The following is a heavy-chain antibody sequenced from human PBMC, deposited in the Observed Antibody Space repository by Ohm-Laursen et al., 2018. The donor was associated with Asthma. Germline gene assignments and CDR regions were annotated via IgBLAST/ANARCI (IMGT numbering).Heavy chain of an antibody. Sequence: SLRLSCAASGFSFSSYTMNWVRQAPGKGLEWVSYISSSSSSLYYADSVKGRFTISRDDAKNSLYLQMNSLRAEDTAVYYCARATYSYGSTARYYGMDVWGQGTTVTVSS. J-gene: IGHJ6*02. CDR1: GFSFSSYT. CDR3: ARATYSYGSTARYYGMDV. CDR2: ISSSSSSL. V-gene: IGHV3-48*01. D-gene: IGHD5-18*01.